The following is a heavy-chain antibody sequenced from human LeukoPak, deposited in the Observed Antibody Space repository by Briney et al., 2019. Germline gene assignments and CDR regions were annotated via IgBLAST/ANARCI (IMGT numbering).Heavy chain of an antibody. V-gene: IGHV3-30-3*01. J-gene: IGHJ4*02. CDR1: GFTFSGYA. Sequence: PGGSLRLSCAASGFTFSGYAMHWVRQAPGKGLEWVAVISYDGSNKYYADSVKGRFTISRDNSKNTLYLQMNSLRAEDTALYHCARSAYGSGSYRYFDYWGQGTLVTVSS. CDR2: ISYDGSNK. D-gene: IGHD3-10*01. CDR3: ARSAYGSGSYRYFDY.